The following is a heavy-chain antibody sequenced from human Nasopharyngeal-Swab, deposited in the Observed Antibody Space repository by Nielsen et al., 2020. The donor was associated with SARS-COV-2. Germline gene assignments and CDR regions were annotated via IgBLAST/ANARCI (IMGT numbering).Heavy chain of an antibody. CDR2: ISSSSSTI. D-gene: IGHD6-19*01. Sequence: GESLKISCAASGFTFRSYSMNWVRQAPGKGLEWVSYISSSSSTIYYADSVKGRFTISRDNAKNSLYLQMNSLRDEDTAVYYCAREAVAGPDYWGQGTLVTVSS. CDR1: GFTFRSYS. J-gene: IGHJ4*02. V-gene: IGHV3-48*02. CDR3: AREAVAGPDY.